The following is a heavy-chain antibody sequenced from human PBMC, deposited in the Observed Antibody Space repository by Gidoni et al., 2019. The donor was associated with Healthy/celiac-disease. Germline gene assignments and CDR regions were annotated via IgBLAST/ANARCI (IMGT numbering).Heavy chain of an antibody. CDR1: GITFLSSS. D-gene: IGHD6-6*01. Sequence: QVQLVESWGGVVQPGRSLRLSCAASGITFLSSSTQRVRPLPGAAVRQGRRKGLEWVAVISYDGRQKYYADSVKGQFTISRDNSKNTLYLQMNSLRDEDTAVYYCARAGGEYSSSFFYYYGMDVWGQGTTVTVSS. V-gene: IGHV3-30*04. CDR3: ARAGGEYSSSFFYYYGMDV. J-gene: IGHJ6*02. CDR2: ISYDGRQK.